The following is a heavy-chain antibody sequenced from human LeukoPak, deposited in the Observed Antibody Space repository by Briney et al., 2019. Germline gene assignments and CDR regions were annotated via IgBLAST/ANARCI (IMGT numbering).Heavy chain of an antibody. CDR1: GGSFSGYY. Sequence: ETLSLTCAVYGGSFSGYYWSWVRQAPGKGLEWVSAISGSGGSTYYADSVKGRFTISRDNSKNTLYLQMNSLRAEDTAVYYCAKGDDILTSYYFDYWGQGTLVTVSS. CDR3: AKGDDILTSYYFDY. CDR2: ISGSGGST. V-gene: IGHV3-23*01. D-gene: IGHD3-9*01. J-gene: IGHJ4*02.